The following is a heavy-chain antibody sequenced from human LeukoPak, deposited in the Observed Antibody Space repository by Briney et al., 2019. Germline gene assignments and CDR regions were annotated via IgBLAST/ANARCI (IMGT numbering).Heavy chain of an antibody. CDR3: ARARLSGSYSPANFDY. Sequence: PSETLSLTCTVSGGSVSSGSYYWSWIRQPPGKGLEWIGYIYYSASTNYNPSLKSRVTISVDTSNNQFSLKLSSVTAADTAVYYCARARLSGSYSPANFDYWGQGTLVTVSS. CDR2: IYYSAST. J-gene: IGHJ4*02. D-gene: IGHD3-10*01. CDR1: GGSVSSGSYY. V-gene: IGHV4-61*01.